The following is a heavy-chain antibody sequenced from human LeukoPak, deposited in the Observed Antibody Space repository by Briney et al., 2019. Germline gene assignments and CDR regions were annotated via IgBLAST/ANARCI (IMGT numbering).Heavy chain of an antibody. V-gene: IGHV3-7*01. D-gene: IGHD4-17*01. CDR3: ARTGLTYLTTVTTWFDY. CDR2: IKQDGSEQ. Sequence: GGSLRLSCVASGFSFSNHRMSWVRQAPGKGLEWVADIKQDGSEQNYVDSVRGRFTISRDNSKNTLYLQMNSLRAEDTAVYYCARTGLTYLTTVTTWFDYWGQGTLVTVSS. CDR1: GFSFSNHR. J-gene: IGHJ4*02.